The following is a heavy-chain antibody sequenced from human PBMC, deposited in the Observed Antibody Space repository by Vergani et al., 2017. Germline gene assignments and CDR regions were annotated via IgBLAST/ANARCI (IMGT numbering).Heavy chain of an antibody. Sequence: EVYLAESGGGLEKPGGSLRLSCTASGFIFSDTWMAWVRQAPGKGLEWVGPIKSKVDGGTENYAAAVKGRFTISRDDSKNKVCLQMYSQKSEDTAVYFCTSISYKEGTRHVCVSWGQGTPVT. CDR1: GFIFSDTW. J-gene: IGHJ4*02. CDR3: TSISYKEGTRHVCVS. V-gene: IGHV3-15*01. CDR2: IKSKVDGGTE. D-gene: IGHD1-7*01.